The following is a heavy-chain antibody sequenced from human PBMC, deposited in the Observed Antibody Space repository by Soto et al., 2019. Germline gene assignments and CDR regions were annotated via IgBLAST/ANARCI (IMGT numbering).Heavy chain of an antibody. CDR3: AHHTLVGDGWFDP. CDR1: VFSLSTSGVG. J-gene: IGHJ5*02. V-gene: IGHV2-5*02. Sequence: QITLKESGPTLVKPTQTLTLTCTFSVFSLSTSGVGVGWIRQPPGTALEWLALIYCDDAKRHSPSLKSRLTITKHTAKTQVVLTMTSRDPVATATYYCAHHTLVGDGWFDPGGQVTLVTFSS. CDR2: IYCDDAK. D-gene: IGHD2-21*01.